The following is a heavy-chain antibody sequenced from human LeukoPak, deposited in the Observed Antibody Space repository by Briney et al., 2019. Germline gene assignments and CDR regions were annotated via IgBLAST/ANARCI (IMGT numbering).Heavy chain of an antibody. V-gene: IGHV3-30*04. J-gene: IGHJ5*02. Sequence: QPGGSLRLSCVASGFTFTGHSMHWVRQAPGKGLEWVAVVAYDEKTIFYADSLKGRFTVSRDNSKNTLYVQMNSLRAEDTAVYYCAKGNYYDSSAYNWFDPWGQGTLVTVSS. CDR3: AKGNYYDSSAYNWFDP. CDR1: GFTFTGHS. CDR2: VAYDEKTI. D-gene: IGHD3-22*01.